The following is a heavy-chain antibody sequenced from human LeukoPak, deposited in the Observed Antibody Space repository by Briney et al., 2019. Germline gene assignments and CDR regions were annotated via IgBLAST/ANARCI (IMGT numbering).Heavy chain of an antibody. CDR3: ARGGHRNLDY. CDR1: AFTFSNYV. CDR2: ISSNGGST. V-gene: IGHV3-64*04. Sequence: GGSLRLSCSASAFTFSNYVMHWVRQAPGKGLEYVSVISSNGGSTDYADSVKGRFTISRDNAGNSVHLQMNSLRAEDTAVYYCARGGHRNLDYWGQGALVTVSS. J-gene: IGHJ4*02.